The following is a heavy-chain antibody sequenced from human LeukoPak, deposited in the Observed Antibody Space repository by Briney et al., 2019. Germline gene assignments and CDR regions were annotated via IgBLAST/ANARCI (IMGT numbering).Heavy chain of an antibody. D-gene: IGHD5-18*01. V-gene: IGHV1/OR15-1*01. Sequence: ASVKVSCKASGYIFTDYYMHWVRQAPGQELGWMGRINPNSGGTNYAQKLQGRVTMTRDTSISTAYTELSSLRSEDTAVYYCARGYRHDASDIWGQGTMVTVSS. CDR3: ARGYRHDASDI. J-gene: IGHJ3*02. CDR2: INPNSGGT. CDR1: GYIFTDYY.